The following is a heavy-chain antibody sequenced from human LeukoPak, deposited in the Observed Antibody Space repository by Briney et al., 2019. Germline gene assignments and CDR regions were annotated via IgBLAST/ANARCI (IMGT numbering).Heavy chain of an antibody. D-gene: IGHD3-3*01. CDR1: GGTFSSYA. J-gene: IGHJ6*03. Sequence: ASVKVSCKASGGTFSSYAISWVRQAPGQGLEWMGRIIPILGIANYAQKFQGRVTITADKSTSTAYMKLSSLRSEDTAVYYCARSVAWSGHLPSPLYYYYMDVWGKGTTVTVSS. V-gene: IGHV1-69*04. CDR3: ARSVAWSGHLPSPLYYYYMDV. CDR2: IIPILGIA.